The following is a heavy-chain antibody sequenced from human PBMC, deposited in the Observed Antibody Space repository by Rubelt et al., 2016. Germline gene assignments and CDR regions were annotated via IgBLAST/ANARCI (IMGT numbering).Heavy chain of an antibody. D-gene: IGHD2-21*01. Sequence: QVQLVQSGAEVKKPGASVKVSCKASGYTFTSYGISWVRQAPGQGLEWMGWISAYNGNTNYAQKLQGRVTMTTDTSTSTAYMELRSLRSDDTAVYYCAGAPHCGPPAYYFDFWGQGTLVTVAS. CDR3: AGAPHCGPPAYYFDF. CDR2: ISAYNGNT. CDR1: GYTFTSYG. V-gene: IGHV1-18*01. J-gene: IGHJ4*02.